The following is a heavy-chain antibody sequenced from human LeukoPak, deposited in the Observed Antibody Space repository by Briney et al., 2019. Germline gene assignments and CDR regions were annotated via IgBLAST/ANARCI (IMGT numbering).Heavy chain of an antibody. V-gene: IGHV4-34*01. CDR3: ARSAGPGGYYFDY. Sequence: SETLSLTCAVYGGSFSGYYWSWIRQPPGKGLEWIGEINHSGSTNYNPSLKSRVTISVDTSKNQFSLKLSSVTAADTAVYYCARSAGPGGYYFDYWGQGTLVTVSS. J-gene: IGHJ4*02. CDR2: INHSGST. CDR1: GGSFSGYY.